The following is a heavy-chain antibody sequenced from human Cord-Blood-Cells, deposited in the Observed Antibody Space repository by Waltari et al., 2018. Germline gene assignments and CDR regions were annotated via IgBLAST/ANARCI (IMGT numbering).Heavy chain of an antibody. CDR2: IYYSGST. CDR3: ARRERRAVVVPAARSGFDY. V-gene: IGHV4-39*01. D-gene: IGHD2-2*01. Sequence: QLQLQESGPGLVKPSETLSLTCTVSGGSISSRSYYWGWIRQPPGKGLEWIGSIYYSGSTYYNPSLKSRVTISVDTSKNQFSLKLSSVTAADTAVYYCARRERRAVVVPAARSGFDYWGQGTLVTVSS. CDR1: GGSISSRSYY. J-gene: IGHJ4*02.